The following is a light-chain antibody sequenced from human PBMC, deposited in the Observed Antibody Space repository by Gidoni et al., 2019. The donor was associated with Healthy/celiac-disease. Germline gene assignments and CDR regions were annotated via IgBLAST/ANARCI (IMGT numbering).Light chain of an antibody. CDR1: QSISSY. CDR2: AAS. CDR3: QQSYSTSALT. Sequence: DIQMTQSPSSLSASVGDRVTITCRASQSISSYLNWYQQQQGKAPKLLIYAASSLQSGVPSRFSGSGSGTDFTLTISSLQPEEFATYYCQQSYSTSALTFGGGTKVEIK. V-gene: IGKV1-39*01. J-gene: IGKJ4*01.